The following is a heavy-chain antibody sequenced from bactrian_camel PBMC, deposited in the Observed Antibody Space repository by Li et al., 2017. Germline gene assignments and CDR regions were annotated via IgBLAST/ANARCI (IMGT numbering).Heavy chain of an antibody. D-gene: IGHD6*01. J-gene: IGHJ6*01. CDR3: ATRYGGRGTSDLGY. Sequence: HVQLVESGGGLVQPGGSLRLSCAASGFTFSSAYMTWVRQAPGKGLEWVSSISDGSNSYYAESVKGRFTVSRDNAKNTVYLQMNSLKSEDTALYYCATRYGGRGTSDLGYWGQGTQVTVS. V-gene: IGHV3-2*01. CDR1: GFTFSSAY. CDR2: ISDGSNS.